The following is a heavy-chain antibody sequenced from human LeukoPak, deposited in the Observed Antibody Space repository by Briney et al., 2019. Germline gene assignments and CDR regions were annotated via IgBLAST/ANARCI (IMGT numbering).Heavy chain of an antibody. V-gene: IGHV3-7*01. J-gene: IGHJ2*01. Sequence: GGSLRLSCAASGFTFSNYWMSWVRQAPGRGLEWVANIKQDGSEKYYVDSVKGRFTISRDNAKNSLYLQMNSLRAEDTAVYYCARRYFDLWGRGTLVTVSS. CDR1: GFTFSNYW. CDR3: ARRYFDL. CDR2: IKQDGSEK.